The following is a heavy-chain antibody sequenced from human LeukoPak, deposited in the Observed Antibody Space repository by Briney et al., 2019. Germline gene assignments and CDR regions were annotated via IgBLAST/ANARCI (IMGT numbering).Heavy chain of an antibody. CDR1: GFTFSSYA. Sequence: AGSLRLSCAASGFTFSSYAMMWVRQSPEKGLEWVSSITGSGDGTYYADSVRGRFTISRDNSKNTLYLQMNSLRAEDTAVYFCVKGFVHPTYYFEYWGQGTLVTVSS. J-gene: IGHJ4*02. D-gene: IGHD3-10*01. CDR3: VKGFVHPTYYFEY. CDR2: ITGSGDGT. V-gene: IGHV3-23*01.